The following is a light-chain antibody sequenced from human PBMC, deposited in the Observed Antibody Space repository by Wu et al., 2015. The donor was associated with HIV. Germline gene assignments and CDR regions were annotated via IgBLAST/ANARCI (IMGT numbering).Light chain of an antibody. J-gene: IGKJ1*01. V-gene: IGKV3-20*01. CDR1: EPVRSGY. Sequence: EIVLTQSPDNMSVSVGARVILSCRASEPVRSGYVAWYQQRPGQSPSLLIFDAASRAAGVPDRFRGSSSATNSHFFLTISRLEAEDSALYFCHQYGSSPWTFGQGTKVEIK. CDR2: DAA. CDR3: HQYGSSPWT.